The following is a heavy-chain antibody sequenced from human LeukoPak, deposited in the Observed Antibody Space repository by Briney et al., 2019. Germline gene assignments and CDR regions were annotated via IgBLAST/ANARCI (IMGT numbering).Heavy chain of an antibody. D-gene: IGHD5-24*01. CDR3: SKARRDGFNLGDY. V-gene: IGHV3-21*01. CDR2: ISSSSSYI. J-gene: IGHJ4*02. CDR1: GFTFSSYS. Sequence: PGGSLRLSCAASGFTFSSYSMNWVRQAPGEGLEWVSSISSSSSYIYYADSVKGRFTISRDNAKNSLYLQMNSLRAEDTARYYCSKARRDGFNLGDYWGQGTLVTVSS.